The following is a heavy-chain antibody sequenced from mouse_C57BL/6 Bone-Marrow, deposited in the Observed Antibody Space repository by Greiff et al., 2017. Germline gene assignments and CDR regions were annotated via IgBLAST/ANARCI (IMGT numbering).Heavy chain of an antibody. CDR1: GYTFTSYG. J-gene: IGHJ2*01. D-gene: IGHD1-1*01. CDR3: AITTVWEFDY. V-gene: IGHV1-58*01. Sequence: VQLQQSGAELVRPGSSVKMSCKTSGYTFTSYGINWVKQRPGQGLEWIGYIYIGNGYTDYNEKFKGKATLTSDTSSSTAYMQLSSLTSEDSAIYFCAITTVWEFDYWGRGTTLTVSS. CDR2: IYIGNGYT.